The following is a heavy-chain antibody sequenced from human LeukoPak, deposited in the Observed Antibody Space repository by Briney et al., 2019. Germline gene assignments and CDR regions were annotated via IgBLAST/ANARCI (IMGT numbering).Heavy chain of an antibody. V-gene: IGHV1-18*01. CDR2: ISAYNGNT. J-gene: IGHJ4*02. Sequence: ASVKVSCKASGYTFTSYGISWVRQAPGQGLEWMGWISAYNGNTNYAQKFQGRVTMTTDTSTSTAYMELRSLRSDDTAVYYCARDFPKRYCSSTSCYAGGGFYWGQGTLVTVSS. D-gene: IGHD2-2*01. CDR3: ARDFPKRYCSSTSCYAGGGFY. CDR1: GYTFTSYG.